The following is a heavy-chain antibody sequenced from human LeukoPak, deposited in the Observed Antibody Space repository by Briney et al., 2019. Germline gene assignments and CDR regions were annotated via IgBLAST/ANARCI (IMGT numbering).Heavy chain of an antibody. CDR2: MNPNSGNT. Sequence: ASVKVSFKASGYTFTSYDINWVRQATGQGLEWMGWMNPNSGNTGYAQKFQGRVTMTRNTSISTAYMELSSLRSEDTAVYYCARSITMVRGVVDYWGQGTLVTVSS. D-gene: IGHD3-10*01. CDR1: GYTFTSYD. V-gene: IGHV1-8*01. CDR3: ARSITMVRGVVDY. J-gene: IGHJ4*02.